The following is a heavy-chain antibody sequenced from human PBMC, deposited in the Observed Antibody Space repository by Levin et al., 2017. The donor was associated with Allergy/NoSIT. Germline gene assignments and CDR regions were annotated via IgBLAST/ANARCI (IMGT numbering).Heavy chain of an antibody. D-gene: IGHD6-19*01. Sequence: SCTVSGGSISSYYWSWIRQPPGKGLEWIGYIYYSGSTNYNPSLKSRVTISVDTSKNQFSLKLSSVTAADTAVYYCARGEQWAGAFDSWGQGTMVTVSS. V-gene: IGHV4-59*01. CDR3: ARGEQWAGAFDS. CDR1: GGSISSYY. CDR2: IYYSGST. J-gene: IGHJ3*02.